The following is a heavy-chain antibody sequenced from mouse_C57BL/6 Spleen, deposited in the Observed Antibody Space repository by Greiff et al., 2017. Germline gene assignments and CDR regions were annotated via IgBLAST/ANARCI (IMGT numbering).Heavy chain of an antibody. J-gene: IGHJ2*01. CDR1: GFTFSSYG. V-gene: IGHV5-6*01. CDR3: ARPRYGSSSDYFDY. D-gene: IGHD1-1*01. CDR2: FISGGSST. Sequence: EVKLVESGGDLVKPGGSLKLSCAASGFTFSSYGMSWVRQTPDKRLVWGATFISGGSSTYYHASVKGRFSITSDNAKNTLYLRMCSLKSEDTAMYYCARPRYGSSSDYFDYWGQGTTLTVSS.